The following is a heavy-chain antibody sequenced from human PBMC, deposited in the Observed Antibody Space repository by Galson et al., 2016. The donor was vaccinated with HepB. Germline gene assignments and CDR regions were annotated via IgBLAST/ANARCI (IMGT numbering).Heavy chain of an antibody. CDR1: GYNFTNVW. D-gene: IGHD3-10*02. CDR3: ARQRGYVSSRKHYGMDV. J-gene: IGHJ6*02. CDR2: IFPGDSDA. Sequence: QSGAEVKKPGESLKISCKGSGYNFTNVWIAWVRQMPGKGLEWMGIIFPGDSDARYGPSFQGQVTISVDKSISTAYLQWSSLKASDTATYYCARQRGYVSSRKHYGMDVWGQGATVTVSS. V-gene: IGHV5-51*01.